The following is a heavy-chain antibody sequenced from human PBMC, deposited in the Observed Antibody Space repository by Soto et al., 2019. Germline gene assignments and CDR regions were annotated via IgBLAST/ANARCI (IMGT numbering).Heavy chain of an antibody. V-gene: IGHV4-30-4*01. CDR3: ARETWLDYGDYDPQDWFDP. D-gene: IGHD4-17*01. J-gene: IGHJ5*02. Sequence: PSETLSLTCTVSGGSISSGDYYWGWIRQPPGKGLEWIGYIYYSGSTYYNPSLKSRVTISVDTSKNQFSLKLSSVTAADTAVYYCARETWLDYGDYDPQDWFDPWGQGTLVTVS. CDR2: IYYSGST. CDR1: GGSISSGDYY.